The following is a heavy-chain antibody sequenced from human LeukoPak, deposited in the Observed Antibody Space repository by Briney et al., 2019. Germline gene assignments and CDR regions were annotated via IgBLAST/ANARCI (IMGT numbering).Heavy chain of an antibody. J-gene: IGHJ5*02. CDR2: ISAYNGNT. CDR3: AREAITIFGVVRTQTTTRPHRFDP. Sequence: ASVTVSFKASGGTFSSYAISWVRQAPGQGLEWMGWISAYNGNTNYAQKLQGRVTMTTDTSTSTAYMELRSLRSDDTAVYYCAREAITIFGVVRTQTTTRPHRFDPWGQGTLVTVSS. D-gene: IGHD3-3*01. CDR1: GGTFSSYA. V-gene: IGHV1-18*01.